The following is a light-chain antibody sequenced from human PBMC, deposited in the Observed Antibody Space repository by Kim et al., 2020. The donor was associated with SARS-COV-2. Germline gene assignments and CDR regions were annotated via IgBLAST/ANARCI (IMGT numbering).Light chain of an antibody. CDR3: QVWDSSSVHLYV. CDR2: YDS. J-gene: IGLJ1*01. Sequence: SYELTQPPSVSVAPGKTARITCGGNNIGSKSVHWYQQKPGQAPVLVIYYDSDRPSGIPERFSGSNSGNTATLTISRVEAGEEADNYCQVWDSSSVHLYVF. V-gene: IGLV3-21*04. CDR1: NIGSKS.